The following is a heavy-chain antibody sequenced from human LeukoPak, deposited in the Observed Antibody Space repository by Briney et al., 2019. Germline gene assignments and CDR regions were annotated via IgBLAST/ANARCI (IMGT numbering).Heavy chain of an antibody. V-gene: IGHV4-39*07. J-gene: IGHJ3*02. CDR1: GGSISSSSYY. CDR3: ARDAHLGYCSGGSCYGAFDI. D-gene: IGHD2-15*01. Sequence: KPSETLSLTCTVSGGSISSSSYYWGWIRQPPGKGLEWIGSIYYSGSTYYNPSLKSRVTISVDTSKNQFSLKLSSVTAADTAVYYCARDAHLGYCSGGSCYGAFDIWGQGTMVTVSS. CDR2: IYYSGST.